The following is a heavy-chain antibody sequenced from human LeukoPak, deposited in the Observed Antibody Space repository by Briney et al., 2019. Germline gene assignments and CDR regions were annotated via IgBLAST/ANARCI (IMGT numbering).Heavy chain of an antibody. CDR3: ARVGPDY. J-gene: IGHJ4*02. CDR1: GYSISSGYY. CDR2: IYHSGST. V-gene: IGHV4-38-2*02. Sequence: NLSETLSLTCTVSGYSISSGYYWDWIRQPPGKGLEWIGSIYHSGSTYYNPSLKSRVTISVDTSKNQFSLKLSSVTAADTAVYYCARVGPDYWGQGTLVTVSS.